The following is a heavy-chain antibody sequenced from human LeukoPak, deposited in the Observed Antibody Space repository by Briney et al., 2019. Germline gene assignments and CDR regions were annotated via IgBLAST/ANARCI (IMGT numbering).Heavy chain of an antibody. CDR3: ARDLDWGAFDA. D-gene: IGHD3-9*01. V-gene: IGHV3-23*01. Sequence: GGSLRLSCAASGFTLSSYAMSWVRQAPGKGLEWVSAISDSGNTYHADSVKGRFTISRDSSKNTLFLQMNRLRPEDAALYYCARDLDWGAFDAWGQGTLVTVSS. CDR2: ISDSGNT. J-gene: IGHJ5*02. CDR1: GFTLSSYA.